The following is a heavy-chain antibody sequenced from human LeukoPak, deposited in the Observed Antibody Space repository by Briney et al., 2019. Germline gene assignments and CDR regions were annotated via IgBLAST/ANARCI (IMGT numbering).Heavy chain of an antibody. J-gene: IGHJ3*02. CDR1: GGSISSYY. V-gene: IGHV4-59*12. CDR3: ARRYGIAAAGNDAFDI. D-gene: IGHD6-13*01. CDR2: IYHSGST. Sequence: SETLSLTCTVSGGSISSYYWSWIRQPPGKGLEWIGYIYHSGSTYYNPSLKSRVTISVDRSKNQFSLKLSSVTAADTAVYYCARRYGIAAAGNDAFDIWGQGTMVTVSS.